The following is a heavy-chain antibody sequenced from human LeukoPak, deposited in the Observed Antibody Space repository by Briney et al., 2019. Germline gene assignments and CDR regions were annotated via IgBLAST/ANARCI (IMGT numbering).Heavy chain of an antibody. CDR3: ARDYGFLPRYCSGDNCYSDVGDF. D-gene: IGHD2-15*01. Sequence: ASVKVSCKASGYTFTSYGISWVRQAPGQGLEWMGWINPNRAVTNYAQKFQGRVTMTSDTSITTAYMELGSLRSDDTAVYYCARDYGFLPRYCSGDNCYSDVGDFWGQGTLVTVSS. J-gene: IGHJ4*02. CDR1: GYTFTSYG. CDR2: INPNRAVT. V-gene: IGHV1-2*02.